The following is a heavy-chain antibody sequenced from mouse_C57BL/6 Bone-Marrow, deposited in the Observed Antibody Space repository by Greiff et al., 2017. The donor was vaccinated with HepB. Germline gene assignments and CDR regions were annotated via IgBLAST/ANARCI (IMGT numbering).Heavy chain of an antibody. D-gene: IGHD1-1*01. J-gene: IGHJ4*01. CDR2: IDPSDSET. CDR1: GYTFTSYW. Sequence: VQLQQPGAELVRPGSSVKLSCKASGYTFTSYWMHWVKQRPIQGLEWIGNIDPSDSETHYNQKFKDKATLTVDKSSSTAYMQLSSLTSEDSAVYYCARRDGRFYAMDYWGQGTSVTVSS. V-gene: IGHV1-52*01. CDR3: ARRDGRFYAMDY.